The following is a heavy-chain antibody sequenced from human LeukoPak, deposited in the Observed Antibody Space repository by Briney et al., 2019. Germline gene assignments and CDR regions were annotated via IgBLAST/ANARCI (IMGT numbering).Heavy chain of an antibody. CDR2: IYPGDFDSRDSP. D-gene: IGHD1-20*01. V-gene: IGHV5-51*01. J-gene: IGHJ3*02. CDR3: ARAIITGTTFAFDI. Sequence: KAGESLKISCKGSGYSFTSHWIGWVRQMPGKGLEWMGIIYPGDFDSRDSPRYSPSFQGQVTISADKSISTAYLQRSSLKASDTAIYYCARAIITGTTFAFDIWGQGTMVTVSS. CDR1: GYSFTSHW.